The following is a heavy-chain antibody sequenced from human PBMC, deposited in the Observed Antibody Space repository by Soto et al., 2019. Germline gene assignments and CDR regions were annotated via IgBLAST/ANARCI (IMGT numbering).Heavy chain of an antibody. D-gene: IGHD3-3*01. CDR3: ARSTIFGVVRWFDP. CDR1: RGYIGDYD. CDR2: IYYSGGT. Sequence: TVARGYIGDYDGSWIRPPTRKGLEWIGYIYYSGGTNYNPSLKSRVTISVDTSKNQFSLKLSSVTAADTAVYYCARSTIFGVVRWFDPWGQGTLVKLSS. J-gene: IGHJ5*02. V-gene: IGHV4-59*01.